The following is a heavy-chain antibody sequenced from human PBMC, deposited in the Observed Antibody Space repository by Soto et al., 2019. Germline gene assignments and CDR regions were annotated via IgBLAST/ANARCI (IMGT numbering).Heavy chain of an antibody. CDR3: ARDALFVDNGLDH. CDR1: GFSFSAHG. D-gene: IGHD1-1*01. J-gene: IGHJ4*02. CDR2: RNDGGEA. Sequence: QVQLVESGGGVVRPGTSLRLSCAATGFSFSAHGINWVRQAPGNGLELLAVRNDGGEAGYAASVRGRFTISRDNARNILYLHMDNWIAEDSALYYCARDALFVDNGLDHWGQGTLVTVSS. V-gene: IGHV3-33*01.